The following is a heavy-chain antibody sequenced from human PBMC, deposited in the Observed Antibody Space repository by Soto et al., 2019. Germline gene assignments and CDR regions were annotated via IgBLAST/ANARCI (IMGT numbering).Heavy chain of an antibody. V-gene: IGHV4-34*01. CDR3: ARDRGVVVIDYYGLDV. J-gene: IGHJ6*02. CDR1: GGSFTDSY. Sequence: SETLSLTCAVSGGSFTDSYWSWIRQAPGKGLEWIGEINHSGSVSYNPSLKSRVTISVDTFQNQFSLKLNSVTAADTVVYFCARDRGVVVIDYYGLDVWGQGTTVTVS. CDR2: INHSGSV. D-gene: IGHD2-15*01.